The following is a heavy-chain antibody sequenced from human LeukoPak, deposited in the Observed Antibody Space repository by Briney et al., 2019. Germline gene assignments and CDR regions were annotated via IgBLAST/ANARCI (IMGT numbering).Heavy chain of an antibody. J-gene: IGHJ4*02. CDR1: GSTFGNYY. Sequence: GGSLRLSCAASGSTFGNYYMSWVRQAPGKGLEWVANIKHDGAWKFYVDSVKGRFTISRDNAKNSLYLQMNSLRAEDTAVYYCARDPSGSDFDYWGQGTLVTVSS. CDR3: ARDPSGSDFDY. V-gene: IGHV3-7*01. CDR2: IKHDGAWK. D-gene: IGHD5-12*01.